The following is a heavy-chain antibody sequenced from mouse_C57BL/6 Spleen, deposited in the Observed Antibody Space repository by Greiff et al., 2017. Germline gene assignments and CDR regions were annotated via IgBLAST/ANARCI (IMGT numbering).Heavy chain of an antibody. V-gene: IGHV5-16*01. D-gene: IGHD1-1*01. Sequence: EVMLVESEGGLVQPGSSMKLSCTASGFTFSDYYMAWVRQVPEKGLEWVANINYDGSSTYYLDSLKSRFIISGDNAKNILYLQMSSLKSEDTATYYCARGELLRYYFDVWGTGTTVTVSS. J-gene: IGHJ1*03. CDR1: GFTFSDYY. CDR3: ARGELLRYYFDV. CDR2: INYDGSST.